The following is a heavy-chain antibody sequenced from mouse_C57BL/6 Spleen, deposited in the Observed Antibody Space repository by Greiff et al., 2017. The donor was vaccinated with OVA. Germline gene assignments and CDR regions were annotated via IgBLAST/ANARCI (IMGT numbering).Heavy chain of an antibody. V-gene: IGHV14-1*01. CDR2: LAPEDGDH. J-gene: IGHJ1*03. CDR3: TTVPRWYFDV. Sequence: EVQLQQSGAELVRPGASVKLSCTASGFNIKDYYMHWVKQRPEQGLEWIGRLAPEDGDHDYAPKFKGKATMTADTSSNSAYLQLSSLTSQNTAVYYGTTVPRWYFDVWGTGTTVTVSS. CDR1: GFNIKDYY. D-gene: IGHD2-10*02.